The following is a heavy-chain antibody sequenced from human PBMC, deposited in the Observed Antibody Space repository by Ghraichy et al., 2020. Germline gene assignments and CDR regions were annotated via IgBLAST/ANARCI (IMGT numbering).Heavy chain of an antibody. CDR1: GGSISSGGYY. V-gene: IGHV4-31*03. CDR3: AREQPSRGYSYPDY. CDR2: IYYSGST. D-gene: IGHD5-18*01. Sequence: SETLSLTCTVSGGSISSGGYYWSWIRQHPGKGLEWIGYIYYSGSTYYNPSLKSRVTISVDTSKNQFSLKLSSVTAADTAVYYCAREQPSRGYSYPDYWGQGTLVTVSS. J-gene: IGHJ4*02.